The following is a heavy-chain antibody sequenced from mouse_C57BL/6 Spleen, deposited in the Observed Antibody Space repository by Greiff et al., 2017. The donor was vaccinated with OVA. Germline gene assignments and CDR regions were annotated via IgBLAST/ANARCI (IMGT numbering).Heavy chain of an antibody. Sequence: EVQRVESGAELVKPGASVKLSCTASGFNIKDYYMHWVKQRTEQGLEWIGRIDPEDGETKYAPKFQGKATITADTSSNTAYLQLSSLTSEDTAVYYCARPSNWERGYAMDYWGQGTSVTVSS. CDR1: GFNIKDYY. J-gene: IGHJ4*01. V-gene: IGHV14-2*01. CDR3: ARPSNWERGYAMDY. CDR2: IDPEDGET. D-gene: IGHD4-1*01.